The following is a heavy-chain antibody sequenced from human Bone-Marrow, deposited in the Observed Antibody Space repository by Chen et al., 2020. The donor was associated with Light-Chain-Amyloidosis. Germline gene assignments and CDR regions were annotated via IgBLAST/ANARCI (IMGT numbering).Heavy chain of an antibody. CDR3: AKDISYDDILPGYPADAFDI. V-gene: IGHV3-23*01. Sequence: YAMSWVRQAPGKGLEWVSTISGGGGSRYYGDSVKGRLTISRDNSKNALFLQMNSLRAEDTAVYYRAKDISYDDILPGYPADAFDIWGQGTMVTVSS. J-gene: IGHJ3*02. CDR1: YA. D-gene: IGHD3-9*01. CDR2: ISGGGGSR.